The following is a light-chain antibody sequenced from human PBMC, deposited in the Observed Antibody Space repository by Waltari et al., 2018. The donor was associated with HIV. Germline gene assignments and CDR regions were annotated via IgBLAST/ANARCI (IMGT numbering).Light chain of an antibody. CDR2: KGS. J-gene: IGKJ4*01. CDR1: QSLESTDGNTY. Sequence: DVVMTQTPVSLLVTLGQSVSVSCKSSQSLESTDGNTYLNWFHLRPGHPPRRLIYKGSNLDSGVPDRFGGSGSGTTFTLNITAVEAADVGIYFCMQGTHCLSFGGGTKVE. CDR3: MQGTHCLS. V-gene: IGKV2-30*01.